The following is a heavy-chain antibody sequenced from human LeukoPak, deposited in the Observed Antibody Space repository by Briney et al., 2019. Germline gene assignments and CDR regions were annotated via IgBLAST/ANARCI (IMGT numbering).Heavy chain of an antibody. V-gene: IGHV3-48*03. Sequence: GGSLRLSCVASGFTFSTYEMNWVRQAPRKGLEWISYISSSGDIIYYADSVRGRLTFSRDNAKNSLYLQMNSLRAEDTAVYYCARLTGVVNAFDYWGQGTLVTVSS. CDR1: GFTFSTYE. CDR3: ARLTGVVNAFDY. J-gene: IGHJ4*02. CDR2: ISSSGDII. D-gene: IGHD5-18*01.